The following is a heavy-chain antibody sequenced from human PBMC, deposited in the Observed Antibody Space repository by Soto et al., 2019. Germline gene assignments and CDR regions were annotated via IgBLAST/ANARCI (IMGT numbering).Heavy chain of an antibody. V-gene: IGHV4-59*08. CDR1: GGSISSYY. D-gene: IGHD3-10*01. CDR3: ARRYGSAHAY. J-gene: IGHJ4*02. Sequence: QVQLQESGPGLVKPSETLSLTCTVSGGSISSYYWSWIRQPPGKGLEWIGYIYYSGSTNYNPSLMRRVTVPLGTSKNQLSLRLSSVTAADTAGYCCARRYGSAHAYWGQVTLVTVSA. CDR2: IYYSGST.